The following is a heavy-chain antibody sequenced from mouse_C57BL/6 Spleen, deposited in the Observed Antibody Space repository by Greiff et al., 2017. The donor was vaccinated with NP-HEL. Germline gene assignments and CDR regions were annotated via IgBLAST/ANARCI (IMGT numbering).Heavy chain of an antibody. J-gene: IGHJ2*01. CDR2: INPGSGGT. D-gene: IGHD1-1*01. CDR1: GYAFTNYL. Sequence: QVHVKQSGAELVRPGTSVKVSCKASGYAFTNYLIEWVKQRPGQGLEWIGVINPGSGGTNYNEKFKGKATLTADKSSSTAYMQLSSLTSEDSAVYFCARSNYGSSYGYFDYWGQGTTLTVSS. V-gene: IGHV1-54*01. CDR3: ARSNYGSSYGYFDY.